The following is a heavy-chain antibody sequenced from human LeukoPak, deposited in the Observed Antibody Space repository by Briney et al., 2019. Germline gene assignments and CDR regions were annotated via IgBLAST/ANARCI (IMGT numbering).Heavy chain of an antibody. D-gene: IGHD6-13*01. CDR3: ASEVVAAGTDY. CDR1: GGSISSTNYY. V-gene: IGHV4-39*01. CDR2: IYCSGST. J-gene: IGHJ4*02. Sequence: SETLSLTCSVSGGSISSTNYYWAWIRQPPGKGLEWIGSIYCSGSTYYNPSLKGRVIISVDTSKNQFSLTVSSVTAADRAVYYCASEVVAAGTDYWGQGTLVTVSS.